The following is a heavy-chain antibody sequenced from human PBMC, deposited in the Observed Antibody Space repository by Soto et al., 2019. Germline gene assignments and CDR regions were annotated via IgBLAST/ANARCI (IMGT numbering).Heavy chain of an antibody. CDR2: IYYSGST. D-gene: IGHD2-15*01. CDR3: AREGCSGGSCYSHSGVPYYYYGMAV. Sequence: QVQLQESGPGLVKPSQTLSLTCTVSGGSISSGGYYWSWIRQHPGKGLEWIGYIYYSGSTYYNPSPKDRGTISVDTSKSHSSLQLSSVTAADTAVYYCAREGCSGGSCYSHSGVPYYYYGMAVWGQGTTVTVSS. V-gene: IGHV4-31*03. J-gene: IGHJ6*02. CDR1: GGSISSGGYY.